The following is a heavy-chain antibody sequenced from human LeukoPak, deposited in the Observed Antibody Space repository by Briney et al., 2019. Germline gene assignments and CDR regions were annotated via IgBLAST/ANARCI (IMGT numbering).Heavy chain of an antibody. CDR2: INSDGSST. D-gene: IGHD1-14*01. V-gene: IGHV3-74*01. J-gene: IGHJ6*03. CDR1: GFTFSSYW. Sequence: PGGSLRLSCAASGFTFSSYWMHWVRQAPGKGLVWVSRINSDGSSTSYADSVKGRFTISRDNAKNTLYLQMNSLRAEDTAVYCCARDLMAGREDYYYYYMDVWGKGTTVTVSS. CDR3: ARDLMAGREDYYYYYMDV.